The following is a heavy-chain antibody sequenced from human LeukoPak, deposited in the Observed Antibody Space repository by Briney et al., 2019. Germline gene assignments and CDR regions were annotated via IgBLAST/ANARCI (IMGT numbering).Heavy chain of an antibody. Sequence: GGSLRLSCAASGFTFSDYTMNWVRQAPGKGLEWVSSIRSISSHIYYVDSVKGRFTISRDNAKNSLYLQMNNLRVEDTAVYFCARDPGPKYYFDYWGRGTLVTVSS. V-gene: IGHV3-21*06. CDR2: IRSISSHI. J-gene: IGHJ4*02. CDR1: GFTFSDYT. CDR3: ARDPGPKYYFDY.